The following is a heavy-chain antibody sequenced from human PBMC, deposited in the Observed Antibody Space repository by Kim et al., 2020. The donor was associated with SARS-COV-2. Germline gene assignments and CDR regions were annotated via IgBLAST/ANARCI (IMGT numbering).Heavy chain of an antibody. J-gene: IGHJ5*02. V-gene: IGHV3-9*01. CDR3: AKDTSYDSSGYYSWFDP. D-gene: IGHD3-22*01. Sequence: VKGRFTISRDNAKNSLYLQMNSLRAEDTALYYCAKDTSYDSSGYYSWFDPWGQGTQVTVSS.